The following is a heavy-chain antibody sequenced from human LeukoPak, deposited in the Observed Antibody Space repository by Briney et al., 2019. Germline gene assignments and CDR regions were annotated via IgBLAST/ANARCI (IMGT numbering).Heavy chain of an antibody. CDR1: GFSFSSYW. Sequence: GGSLRLSCAASGFSFSSYWMSWVRQAPGKGLEWVANIKQDGSEKYYVDSVKGRFTISRDNAKNSLYLQMNSLRAQATAVYYCATASPEWSYYYYYMDVWGKGTTVTVSS. CDR2: IKQDGSEK. V-gene: IGHV3-7*01. CDR3: ATASPEWSYYYYYMDV. D-gene: IGHD3-3*01. J-gene: IGHJ6*03.